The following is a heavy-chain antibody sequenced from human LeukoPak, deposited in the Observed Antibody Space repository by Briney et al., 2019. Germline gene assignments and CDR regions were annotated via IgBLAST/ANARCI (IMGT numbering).Heavy chain of an antibody. CDR1: GFTLGGSA. V-gene: IGHV3-48*03. CDR2: ISDHGKSR. Sequence: QPGGSLKLSCAASGFTLGGSAMHWVRQTPGKGLEWVSYISDHGKSRNYVDSVKGRFAISRDNAKNSLYPQMNSLRVEDTAVYFCARARIAAPLLDYWGQGSLVTVSS. J-gene: IGHJ4*02. CDR3: ARARIAAPLLDY. D-gene: IGHD6-13*01.